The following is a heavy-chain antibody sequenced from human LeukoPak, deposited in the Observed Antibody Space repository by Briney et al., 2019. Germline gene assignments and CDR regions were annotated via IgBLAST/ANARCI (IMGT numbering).Heavy chain of an antibody. CDR1: GFIVNYYG. CDR2: ISGSDVTT. D-gene: IGHD3-22*01. Sequence: GGTLRVSCAVSGFIVNYYGMSWVRQPPGKGLEWVSRISGSDVTTYHADSVKGRFTVSRDNSKNTLYLQMDSMRAEDTAVYYCAKDSKSPGFYYDSSGHFDYWGQGVLVTVSS. V-gene: IGHV3-23*01. J-gene: IGHJ4*02. CDR3: AKDSKSPGFYYDSSGHFDY.